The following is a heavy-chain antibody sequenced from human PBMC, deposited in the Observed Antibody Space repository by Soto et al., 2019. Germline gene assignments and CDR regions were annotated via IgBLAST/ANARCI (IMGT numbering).Heavy chain of an antibody. V-gene: IGHV1-3*05. Sequence: QVQLVQSGAEEKKPGASVKVSCKASGYTFTSYAMHWVRQAPGQRLEWMGWINAGNGNTKYSQKFQGRVTITRDTSASTAYMELSSLRSEDTAVYYCARDRYGSSWFRSFDYWGQGTLVTVSS. J-gene: IGHJ4*02. CDR2: INAGNGNT. D-gene: IGHD6-13*01. CDR3: ARDRYGSSWFRSFDY. CDR1: GYTFTSYA.